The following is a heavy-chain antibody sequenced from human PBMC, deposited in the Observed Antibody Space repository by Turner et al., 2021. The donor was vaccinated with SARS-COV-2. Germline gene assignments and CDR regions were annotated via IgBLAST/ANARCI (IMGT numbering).Heavy chain of an antibody. Sequence: QVQLVQSGAEVKKPGSSVKVSCKASGGTFSSSPISWVRQAPGQGLEWMGRIIPIVGVANYAQKFQGRVTITADKSTSTAYMELSSLRSEDTAVYYCARINSGGFDYWGQGTLVTVPS. CDR2: IIPIVGVA. CDR1: GGTFSSSP. D-gene: IGHD3-10*01. V-gene: IGHV1-69*04. CDR3: ARINSGGFDY. J-gene: IGHJ4*02.